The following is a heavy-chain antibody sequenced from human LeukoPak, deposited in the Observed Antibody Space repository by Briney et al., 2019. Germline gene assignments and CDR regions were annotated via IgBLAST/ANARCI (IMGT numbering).Heavy chain of an antibody. J-gene: IGHJ3*02. CDR2: IYYSGST. Sequence: PSETLSLTCTVSGGSISSSSYYWGWIRQPPGKGLEWIGSIYYSGSTYYNPSLKSRVTISVDTSKNQFSLKLSSVTAADTAVYYCARAAIGWYSGSYAGAFDIWGQGTMVTVSS. CDR1: GGSISSSSYY. V-gene: IGHV4-39*07. CDR3: ARAAIGWYSGSYAGAFDI. D-gene: IGHD1-26*01.